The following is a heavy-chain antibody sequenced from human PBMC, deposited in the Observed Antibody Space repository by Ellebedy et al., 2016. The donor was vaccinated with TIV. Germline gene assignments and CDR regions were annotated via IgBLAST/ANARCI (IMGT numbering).Heavy chain of an antibody. CDR2: IYYSGST. CDR1: GGSTSSGGYY. CDR3: ARDSEPGRAFDI. D-gene: IGHD1-14*01. V-gene: IGHV4-31*03. J-gene: IGHJ3*02. Sequence: SETLSLXCTVSGGSTSSGGYYWSWFRQHPGKGLEWIGYIYYSGSTYYNPSLKSRVTISVDTSKNQFSLKLSSVTAADTAVYYCARDSEPGRAFDIWGQGTMVTVSS.